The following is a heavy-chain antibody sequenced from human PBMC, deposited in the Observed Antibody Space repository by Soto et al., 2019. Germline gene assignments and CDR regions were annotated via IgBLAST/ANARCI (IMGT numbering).Heavy chain of an antibody. Sequence: ASVKVSCKTSGYTFNTYGINWVRQAPGQGLELMGWISAYDGKTTYAEKFQGRVTMTTDTSTSTAYMELRSLRSDDTAIYYCATGVIWIGYFTVDSWGQGTRVTVS. CDR2: ISAYDGKT. J-gene: IGHJ4*02. CDR3: ATGVIWIGYFTVDS. CDR1: GYTFNTYG. D-gene: IGHD3-3*01. V-gene: IGHV1-18*01.